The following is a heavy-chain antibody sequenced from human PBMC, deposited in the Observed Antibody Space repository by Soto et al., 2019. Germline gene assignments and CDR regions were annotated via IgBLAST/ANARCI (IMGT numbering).Heavy chain of an antibody. J-gene: IGHJ5*02. CDR2: ISYDGSNK. Sequence: PGGSLRLSCAASGCPFISYGMHWVRQAPGKGLEWVAVISYDGSNKYYADSVKGRFTISRDNSKNTLYLQMNSLRAEDTAVYYCAKGADIVVVVAATAGPGWFDPWGQGTLVTVSS. V-gene: IGHV3-30*18. CDR3: AKGADIVVVVAATAGPGWFDP. CDR1: GCPFISYG. D-gene: IGHD2-15*01.